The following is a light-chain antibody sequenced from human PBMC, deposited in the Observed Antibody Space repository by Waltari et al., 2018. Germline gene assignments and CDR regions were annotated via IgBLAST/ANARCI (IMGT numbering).Light chain of an antibody. CDR1: SNDVGAYNY. CDR2: EVS. CDR3: SSFAGNNNVV. Sequence: QSALTQPPSASGSPGQSVTISCTGTSNDVGAYNYVSWYQQHPGKAPKLMIYEVSMRPSGFPGRFSGSNSDNTASLTVSGLQAEDEADYCCSSFAGNNNVVFGGGTKLTVL. J-gene: IGLJ2*01. V-gene: IGLV2-8*01.